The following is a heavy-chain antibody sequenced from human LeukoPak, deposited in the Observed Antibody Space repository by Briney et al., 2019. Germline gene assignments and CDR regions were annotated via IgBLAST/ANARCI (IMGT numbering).Heavy chain of an antibody. CDR1: GGSFSGYY. Sequence: SETLSLTCAVYGGSFSGYYWSWIRQPPGKGLGWTGEINHSGSTNYNPSLKSRVTISVDTSKNQFSLKLSSVTAADTAVYYCARRRYGSGSYSRFDYWGQGTLVTVSS. V-gene: IGHV4-34*01. J-gene: IGHJ4*02. D-gene: IGHD3-10*01. CDR3: ARRRYGSGSYSRFDY. CDR2: INHSGST.